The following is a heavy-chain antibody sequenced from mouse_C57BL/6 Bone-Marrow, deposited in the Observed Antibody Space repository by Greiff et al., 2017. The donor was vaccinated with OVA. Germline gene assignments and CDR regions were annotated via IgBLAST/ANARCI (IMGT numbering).Heavy chain of an antibody. CDR1: GYSFTGYF. D-gene: IGHD1-1*01. V-gene: IGHV1-20*01. CDR2: INPYNGDT. J-gene: IGHJ4*01. Sequence: EVQRVESGPELVKPGDSVKISCKASGYSFTGYFMNWVMQSHGKSLEWIGRINPYNGDTFYNQKFKGKATLTVDKSSSTAHMELRSLTSEDSAVYYCAREGLLRSYYAMDYWGQGTSVTVSS. CDR3: AREGLLRSYYAMDY.